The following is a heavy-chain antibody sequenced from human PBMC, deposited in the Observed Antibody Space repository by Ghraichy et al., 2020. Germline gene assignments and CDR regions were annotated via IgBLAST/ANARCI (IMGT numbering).Heavy chain of an antibody. D-gene: IGHD3-10*01. J-gene: IGHJ2*01. V-gene: IGHV3-48*01. CDR3: RFGEITDFNL. CDR2: ITGSSITI. CDR1: GFSFSDYS. Sequence: GGSLRLSCEGSGFSFSDYSMIWVRLTPRKALEWVSYITGSSITIFYTDSVKGRFTISRDNAKNSLYLQMNNLRAEDTAVYYCRFGEITDFNLWGRGTLVTVSS.